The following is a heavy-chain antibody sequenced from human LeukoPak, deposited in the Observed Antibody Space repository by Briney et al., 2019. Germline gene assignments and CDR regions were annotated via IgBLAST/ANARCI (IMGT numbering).Heavy chain of an antibody. CDR2: IYTSGST. V-gene: IGHV4-4*07. J-gene: IGHJ4*02. D-gene: IGHD4-17*01. CDR3: ARTHDYGDFYYFDY. Sequence: SETLSLTCTVSGGSISSYYWSWIRQPTGKGLEWIGRIYTSGSTNYNPSLKSRVTMSVDTSKNQFSLKLSSVTAADTAVYYCARTHDYGDFYYFDYWGQGTLVTVSS. CDR1: GGSISSYY.